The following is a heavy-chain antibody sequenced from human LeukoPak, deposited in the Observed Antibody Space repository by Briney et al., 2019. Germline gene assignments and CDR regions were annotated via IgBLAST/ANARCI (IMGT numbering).Heavy chain of an antibody. D-gene: IGHD3-10*01. CDR1: GGSISSYY. CDR2: IYTSGST. CDR3: ARDLTYYGSGSYLGAYDY. V-gene: IGHV4-4*07. Sequence: PSETLSLTCTVSGGSISSYYWSWIRQPAGKGLEWIGRIYTSGSTNYNPSLKSRVTMSVDTSKNQFSLKQSSVTAADTAVYYCARDLTYYGSGSYLGAYDYWGQGTLVTVSS. J-gene: IGHJ4*02.